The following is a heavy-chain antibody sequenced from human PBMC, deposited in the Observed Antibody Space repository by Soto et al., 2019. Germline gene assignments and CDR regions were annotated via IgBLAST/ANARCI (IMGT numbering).Heavy chain of an antibody. V-gene: IGHV3-9*01. J-gene: IGHJ4*02. D-gene: IGHD5-12*01. CDR1: GFTFDDYA. CDR3: AMGENIVSTISESSDFDY. CDR2: ISWNSGSI. Sequence: HPGGSLRLSCAASGFTFDDYAMHWVRQAPGKGLEWVSGISWNSGSIGYADSVKGRFTISRDNAKNSLYLQMNSLRAEDTALYYWAMGENIVSTISESSDFDYWGQETLVTVSS.